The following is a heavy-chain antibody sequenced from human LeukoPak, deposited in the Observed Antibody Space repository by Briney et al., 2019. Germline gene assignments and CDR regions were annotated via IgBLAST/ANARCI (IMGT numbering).Heavy chain of an antibody. D-gene: IGHD3-10*01. CDR3: ARHVNTRGVIIPFFDY. CDR1: GGSVSNGSYY. V-gene: IGHV4-39*01. CDR2: IYHSGST. Sequence: PSETLSLTCTVSGGSVSNGSYYWGWIRQPPGKGLEWIGSIYHSGSTYYNPSLKSRVTISVDTSKNQFSLKLRSVTAADTAVYYCARHVNTRGVIIPFFDYWGQGTLVTVSS. J-gene: IGHJ4*02.